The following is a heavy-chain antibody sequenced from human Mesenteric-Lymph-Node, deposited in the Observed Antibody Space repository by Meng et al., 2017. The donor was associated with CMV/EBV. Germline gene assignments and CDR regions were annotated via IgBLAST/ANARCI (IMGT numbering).Heavy chain of an antibody. CDR2: ISFDGNNE. D-gene: IGHD4-23*01. CDR3: AKDLYGGNSGFDY. J-gene: IGHJ4*02. CDR1: GFTFSSHE. Sequence: LSLTCAASGFTFSSHEMHWVRQAPGKGLEWVALISFDGNNEDYADSVKGRFTISRDTSKNTLYLQMNSLRPEDTAVYYCAKDLYGGNSGFDYWGQGTLVTVSS. V-gene: IGHV3-30-3*01.